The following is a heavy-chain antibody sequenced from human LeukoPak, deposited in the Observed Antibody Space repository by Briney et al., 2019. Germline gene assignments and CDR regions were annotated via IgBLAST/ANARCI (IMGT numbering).Heavy chain of an antibody. CDR2: IKEDGSAK. CDR3: YGAVAGDDSDS. V-gene: IGHV3-7*01. CDR1: GFTFSNYW. D-gene: IGHD6-19*01. Sequence: GGSLRLSCVASGFTFSNYWMGWVRQAPGKGLEWVANIKEDGSAKYYVDSVKGRFTISRDNGKNSLYLQMNSLRTEDTAVYYCYGAVAGDDSDSRGQGTLVTVSS. J-gene: IGHJ4*02.